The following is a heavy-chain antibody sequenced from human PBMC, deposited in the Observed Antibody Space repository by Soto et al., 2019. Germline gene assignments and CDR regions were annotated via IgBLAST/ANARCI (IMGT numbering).Heavy chain of an antibody. CDR3: ARANWYSEY. V-gene: IGHV4-59*11. J-gene: IGHJ4*02. CDR2: IYYNGNT. Sequence: ASETLSLTCTGSGGSISNHYWSWIRQPPGKGLEWIGYIYYNGNTNYNPSLKSRVTMSVDTSKNQISLKLSSVTAADTAVYYCARANWYSEYWGQGTLVTVSS. D-gene: IGHD7-27*01. CDR1: GGSISNHY.